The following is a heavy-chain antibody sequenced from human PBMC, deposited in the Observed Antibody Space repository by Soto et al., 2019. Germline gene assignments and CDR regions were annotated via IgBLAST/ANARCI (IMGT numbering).Heavy chain of an antibody. CDR3: ARGMLSSLSVVATPYYGMDV. J-gene: IGHJ6*02. CDR2: MNPNSGNT. CDR1: GYTFTSYD. D-gene: IGHD5-12*01. Sequence: QVQLVQSGAEVKKPGASVKVSCKASGYTFTSYDINWVRQATGQGLEWMGWMNPNSGNTGYAQKFQGRVTMTRNTSRSTAYMELSSLRSEDTAMYYCARGMLSSLSVVATPYYGMDVWGQGTTVTVSS. V-gene: IGHV1-8*01.